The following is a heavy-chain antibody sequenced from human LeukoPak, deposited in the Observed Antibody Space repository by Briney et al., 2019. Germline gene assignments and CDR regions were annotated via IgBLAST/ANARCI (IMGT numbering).Heavy chain of an antibody. CDR2: IGYSGRTI. J-gene: IGHJ4*02. D-gene: IGHD2-15*01. CDR3: ARVGGSWELIL. V-gene: IGHV3-48*03. Sequence: GGSLRLSCAASGFTFSSYEMNWVRQAPGKGLEWVANIGYSGRTIYYADSVKGRFTISRDNDKSSLYLQMNSLRGEDTAVYFCARVGGSWELILWGQGTLVTVS. CDR1: GFTFSSYE.